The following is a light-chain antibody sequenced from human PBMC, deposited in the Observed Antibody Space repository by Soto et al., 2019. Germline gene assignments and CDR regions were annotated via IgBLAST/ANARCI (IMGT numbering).Light chain of an antibody. Sequence: QLVLTQSPSASASLGASVKLTCTLSSGHSSYAIAWHQQQPEKGPRYLMKLNSDGSHSKGDGSPDRFSGSSSGAERYLTISRLQSEDEADYYCQTWGTGIRVSGGGTKLTVL. CDR1: SGHSSYA. CDR2: LNSDGSH. V-gene: IGLV4-69*01. J-gene: IGLJ2*01. CDR3: QTWGTGIRV.